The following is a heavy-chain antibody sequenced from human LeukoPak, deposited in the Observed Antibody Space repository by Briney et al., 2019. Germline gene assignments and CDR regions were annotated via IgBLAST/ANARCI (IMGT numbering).Heavy chain of an antibody. J-gene: IGHJ4*02. D-gene: IGHD3-10*01. CDR3: AKDRDMVRGAPVDY. CDR2: ISYDGSNK. CDR1: GFTFSSYG. Sequence: GGSLRLSCAASGFTFSSYGMHWVRQAPGKGLEWVAVISYDGSNKYYADSVKGRFTISRDNSKNTLYLQMNSLRAEDTAVYYCAKDRDMVRGAPVDYWGQGTLVTVSS. V-gene: IGHV3-30*18.